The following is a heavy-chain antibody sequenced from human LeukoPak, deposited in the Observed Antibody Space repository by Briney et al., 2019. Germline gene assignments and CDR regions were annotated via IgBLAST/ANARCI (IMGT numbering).Heavy chain of an antibody. CDR3: AKEVAWNDRVRDAFDI. CDR2: INQDGSEK. V-gene: IGHV3-7*01. J-gene: IGHJ3*02. Sequence: GGSLRLSCVASGFTLSAFWMTWVRQAPGKGLEWVANINQDGSEKYYADSLKGRFAISKDMAHNSLFLQMSSLRPEDTAVYYCAKEVAWNDRVRDAFDIWGQGTMVTVSS. CDR1: GFTLSAFW. D-gene: IGHD1-1*01.